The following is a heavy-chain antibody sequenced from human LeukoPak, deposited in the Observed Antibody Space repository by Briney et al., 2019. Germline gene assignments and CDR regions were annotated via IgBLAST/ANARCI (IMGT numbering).Heavy chain of an antibody. CDR3: AKEQSGEGPWYFDY. D-gene: IGHD1-26*01. CDR2: IYSGGST. V-gene: IGHV3-53*05. J-gene: IGHJ4*02. Sequence: GGSLRLSCAASGFTVSSNYMNWVRQAPGKGLEWVSVIYSGGSTYYADSVKGRFTISRDNSKNTLYLQMNSLRAEDTAVYYCAKEQSGEGPWYFDYWGQGTLVTVSS. CDR1: GFTVSSNY.